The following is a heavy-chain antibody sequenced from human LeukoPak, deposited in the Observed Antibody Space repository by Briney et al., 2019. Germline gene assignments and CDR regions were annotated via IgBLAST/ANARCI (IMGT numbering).Heavy chain of an antibody. V-gene: IGHV3-23*01. D-gene: IGHD3-16*01. CDR3: ARGGAD. CDR2: ITISGRAA. Sequence: GGSLRLSCLASGFTFSNYAMSWVRQAPGKGLEWVSGITISGRAAYYADSVKGRFTISRDNFKNTLYLQMNSLRAEDTAVYYCARGGADWGQGTLVTVSS. J-gene: IGHJ4*02. CDR1: GFTFSNYA.